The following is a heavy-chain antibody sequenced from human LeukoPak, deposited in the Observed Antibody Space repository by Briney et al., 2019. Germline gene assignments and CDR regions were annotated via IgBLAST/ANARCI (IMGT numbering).Heavy chain of an antibody. V-gene: IGHV3-21*01. D-gene: IGHD4-17*01. CDR1: GFSIKPYS. J-gene: IGHJ4*02. Sequence: PGGSLRLSCAASGFSIKPYSMTWVLQAPGKGLEWVSTISSSGGYIYYADSVKGRFTISRDTAKNSLYLQMNSLRVEDTAVYNCARLKDTVTSASDYWGQGTLVTVSS. CDR2: ISSSGGYI. CDR3: ARLKDTVTSASDY.